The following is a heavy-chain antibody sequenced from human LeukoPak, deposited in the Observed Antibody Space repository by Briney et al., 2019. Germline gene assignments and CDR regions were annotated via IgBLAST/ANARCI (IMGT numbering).Heavy chain of an antibody. J-gene: IGHJ6*02. D-gene: IGHD2-2*01. V-gene: IGHV4-30-4*01. CDR1: GGSISSGDYY. CDR2: INHSGST. CDR3: ARRRSTNYYYYGMDV. Sequence: PSETLSPTCTVSGGSISSGDYYWSWIRQPPGQGLEWIGEINHSGSTNYNPSLKSRVTISVDTSKNQFSLKLSSVTAADTAVYYCARRRSTNYYYYGMDVWGQGTTVTVSS.